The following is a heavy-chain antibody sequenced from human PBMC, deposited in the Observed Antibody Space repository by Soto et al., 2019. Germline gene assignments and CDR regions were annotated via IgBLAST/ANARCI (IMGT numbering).Heavy chain of an antibody. D-gene: IGHD2-21*01. CDR2: ISVYNGNT. J-gene: IGHJ4*02. V-gene: IGHV1-18*01. CDR1: GYTSTSYG. Sequence: ASVKVSCKASGYTSTSYGINWVRQAPGQGLEWMGRISVYNGNTNYAQKLQGRVTMTRDTSISTAYMELSRLRSDDTAVYYCARGEGGPRWGSIDYWGQGTLVTVSS. CDR3: ARGEGGPRWGSIDY.